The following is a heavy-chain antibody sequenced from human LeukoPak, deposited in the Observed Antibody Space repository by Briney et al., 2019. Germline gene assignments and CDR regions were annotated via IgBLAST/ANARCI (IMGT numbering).Heavy chain of an antibody. D-gene: IGHD6-25*01. Sequence: SETLSLTCTISGDSISSYYWGWIRQPPGKGLEWIGYIYTSGSTISADTSNNQFSLKLTSLTAADTAIYYCAKYERSSAPWGYYYLDVWGKGTTVTVSS. CDR2: IYTSG. J-gene: IGHJ6*03. CDR3: AKYERSSAPWGYYYLDV. CDR1: GDSISSYY. V-gene: IGHV4-4*09.